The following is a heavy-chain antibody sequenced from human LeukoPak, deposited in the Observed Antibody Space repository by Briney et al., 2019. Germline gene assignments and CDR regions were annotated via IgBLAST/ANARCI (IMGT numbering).Heavy chain of an antibody. CDR1: GFSFNIYG. D-gene: IGHD3-10*01. Sequence: PGGSLRLSCAASGFSFNIYGMHWVRQAPGKGLEWVAVIWHDGSSQFYADSVEGRFTISRDNSKNTVSLQMNSLRVEDTAVYHCARDFHYGSGTYPFDYWGQGTLVTVSS. CDR3: ARDFHYGSGTYPFDY. V-gene: IGHV3-33*01. J-gene: IGHJ4*02. CDR2: IWHDGSSQ.